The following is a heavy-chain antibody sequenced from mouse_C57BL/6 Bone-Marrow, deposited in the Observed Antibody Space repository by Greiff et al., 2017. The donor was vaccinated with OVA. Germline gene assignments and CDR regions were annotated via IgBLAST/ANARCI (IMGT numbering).Heavy chain of an antibody. Sequence: QVQLQQSGAELARPGASVKLSCKASGYTFTSYGISWVKQRPGQGLEWIGEIYPRSGNTYYNEKFKGKATLTADKSSSTAYMELRSLTSEDSAVYFCARSQLRPLYFDYWGQGTTLTVSS. D-gene: IGHD3-2*02. V-gene: IGHV1-81*01. CDR2: IYPRSGNT. CDR3: ARSQLRPLYFDY. CDR1: GYTFTSYG. J-gene: IGHJ2*01.